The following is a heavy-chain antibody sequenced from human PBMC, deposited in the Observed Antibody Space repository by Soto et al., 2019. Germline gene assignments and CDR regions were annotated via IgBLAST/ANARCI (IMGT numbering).Heavy chain of an antibody. V-gene: IGHV3-9*01. CDR2: ISWNSAYI. CDR3: ASTYSGYEDFDY. D-gene: IGHD5-12*01. CDR1: GVTFYYYA. J-gene: IGHJ4*02. Sequence: LILSCVAAGVTFYYYAMHWVRQVPGKGLEWVSVISWNSAYIGYADSVKGRFTISRDNAKNSVSLQMNSLRTEDTALYYCASTYSGYEDFDYWGQGTLVTVSS.